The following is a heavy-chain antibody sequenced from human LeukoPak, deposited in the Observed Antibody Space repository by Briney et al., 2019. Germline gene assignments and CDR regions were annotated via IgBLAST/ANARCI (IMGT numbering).Heavy chain of an antibody. CDR3: ARSYNWNYRRFDP. J-gene: IGHJ5*02. D-gene: IGHD1-7*01. CDR2: IYPGDSDT. CDR1: GYSFTSSW. Sequence: GESLKISCKGSGYSFTSSWIGWVRQMPGKGLEWMGIIYPGDSDTEYSPSFQGQVTISADKSISTAYLQWSSLKASDTAMYYCARSYNWNYRRFDPWGQGTLVTVSS. V-gene: IGHV5-51*01.